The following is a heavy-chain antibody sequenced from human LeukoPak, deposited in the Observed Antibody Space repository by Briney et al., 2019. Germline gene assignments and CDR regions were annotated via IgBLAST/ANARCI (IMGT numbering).Heavy chain of an antibody. D-gene: IGHD6-13*01. CDR1: GGSISSYY. V-gene: IGHV4-59*01. CDR3: ARGRGIALRWGRYYFDY. CDR2: IYYSGST. J-gene: IGHJ4*02. Sequence: SETLSLTCTVSGGSISSYYWSWIRQPPGKGLEWIGYIYYSGSTNYNPSLKSRVTISVDTSKNQLPLQLSSVTAADTAVYYCARGRGIALRWGRYYFDYWGQGTLVTVSS.